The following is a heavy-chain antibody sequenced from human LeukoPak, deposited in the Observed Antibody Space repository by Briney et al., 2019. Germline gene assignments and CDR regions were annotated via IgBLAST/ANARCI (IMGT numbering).Heavy chain of an antibody. D-gene: IGHD6-13*01. CDR3: ARGRPSGIAAAFLAGEHWFDP. J-gene: IGHJ5*02. Sequence: GASVKVSCKASGYTFTSYGISWVRQAPGQGLEWMGWISAYNGNTNYAQKLQGRVTMTTDTSTSTAYMELRSLRSDDTAVYYCARGRPSGIAAAFLAGEHWFDPWGQGTLVTVSS. CDR1: GYTFTSYG. V-gene: IGHV1-18*01. CDR2: ISAYNGNT.